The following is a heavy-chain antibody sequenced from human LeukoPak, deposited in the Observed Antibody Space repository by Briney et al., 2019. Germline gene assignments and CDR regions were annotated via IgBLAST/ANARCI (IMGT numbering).Heavy chain of an antibody. CDR3: ARVPSGSYSRVYYFDY. CDR1: GGTFSSYA. J-gene: IGHJ4*02. D-gene: IGHD1-26*01. V-gene: IGHV1-69*13. CDR2: IIPIFGTA. Sequence: GAPVKVSCKASGGTFSSYAISWVRQAPGQGLEWMGGIIPIFGTANYAQKFQGRVTITADESTSTAYMELSSLRSEDTAVYYCARVPSGSYSRVYYFDYWGQGTLVTVSS.